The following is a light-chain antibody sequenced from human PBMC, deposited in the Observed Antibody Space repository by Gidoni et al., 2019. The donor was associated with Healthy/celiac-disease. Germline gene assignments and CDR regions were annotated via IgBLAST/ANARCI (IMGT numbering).Light chain of an antibody. CDR2: QDS. J-gene: IGLJ2*01. Sequence: SYELPQPPSVSVSPGQTASITCSGDKLGAKYACWYQQKPGQSPVLVIYQDSKRPSGIPERFSGANSGNTATLTISGTQAMDEADYYCQAWDSSTHVVFGGGTKLTVL. CDR3: QAWDSSTHVV. CDR1: KLGAKY. V-gene: IGLV3-1*01.